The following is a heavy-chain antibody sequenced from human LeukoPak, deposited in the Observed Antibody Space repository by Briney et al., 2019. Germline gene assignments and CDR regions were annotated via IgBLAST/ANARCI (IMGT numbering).Heavy chain of an antibody. Sequence: GGSLRLSCAASGFTFSNAWMSWVRQAPGKGLEWVSVIYSGGTTYYADSVKGRFTISRDNSKNTVYLQMNSLRVDDTAVYYCARGGGSGYYAAEYYMDVWGKGTTVTISS. V-gene: IGHV3-53*01. CDR1: GFTFSNAW. D-gene: IGHD3-22*01. J-gene: IGHJ6*03. CDR3: ARGGGSGYYAAEYYMDV. CDR2: IYSGGTT.